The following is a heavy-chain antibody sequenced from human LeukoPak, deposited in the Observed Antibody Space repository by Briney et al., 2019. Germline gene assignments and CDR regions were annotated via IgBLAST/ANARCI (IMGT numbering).Heavy chain of an antibody. V-gene: IGHV3-30*04. D-gene: IGHD3-22*01. CDR3: ARGDHYYDNSELLSSLDL. CDR1: GFTFSSYA. Sequence: GGSLRLPCAASGFTFSSYAFHWVRQAPGKGLEWVAVISYDGRNTYYADSVKGRVTISRDNSKSTLYLQMNSLRPDDTAVYYCARGDHYYDNSELLSSLDLWGQGTLVTVSS. CDR2: ISYDGRNT. J-gene: IGHJ5*02.